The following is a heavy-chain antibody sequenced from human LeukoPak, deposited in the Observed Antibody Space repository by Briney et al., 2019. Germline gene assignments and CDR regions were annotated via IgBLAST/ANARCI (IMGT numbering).Heavy chain of an antibody. J-gene: IGHJ6*03. V-gene: IGHV3-7*01. CDR2: IKQDGSEK. Sequence: GGSLRLSCAASGFTFSSYWMSWVRPAPGKGLEWVANIKQDGSEKYYVDSVKGRFTISRDNAENSLYLQMNSLRVEDTAVYYCARDGTPIYNSGWVYMDVWGRGTTVTISS. D-gene: IGHD6-25*01. CDR3: ARDGTPIYNSGWVYMDV. CDR1: GFTFSSYW.